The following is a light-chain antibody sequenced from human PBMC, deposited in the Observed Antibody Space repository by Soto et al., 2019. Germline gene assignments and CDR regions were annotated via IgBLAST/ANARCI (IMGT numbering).Light chain of an antibody. CDR3: SSFTSSSLL. V-gene: IGLV2-14*01. CDR2: EVS. J-gene: IGLJ2*01. CDR1: SSDVGGYKF. Sequence: QSALTQPASVSGSPGQSITIPCTGTSSDVGGYKFVSWYQQHPGKAPKLMIYEVSNRPSGVSNRFSGSKFGNTASLTISGLQADDEADYYCSSFTSSSLLFGGGTKLTVL.